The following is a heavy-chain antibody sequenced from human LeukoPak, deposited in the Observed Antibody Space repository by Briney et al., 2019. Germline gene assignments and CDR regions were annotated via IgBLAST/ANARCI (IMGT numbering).Heavy chain of an antibody. CDR2: IIPIFGTA. CDR1: GGTFSSYA. Sequence: ASVKVSCKASGGTFSSYAISWVRQAPGQGLEWMGGIIPIFGTANYAQKFQGRVTITTDESTSTAYMELSGLRSEDTAVYYCARAEYSSSSGYFDYWGQGTLVTVSS. V-gene: IGHV1-69*05. J-gene: IGHJ4*02. CDR3: ARAEYSSSSGYFDY. D-gene: IGHD6-6*01.